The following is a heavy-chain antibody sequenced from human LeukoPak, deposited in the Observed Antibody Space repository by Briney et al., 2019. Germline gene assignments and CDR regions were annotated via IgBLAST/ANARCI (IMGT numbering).Heavy chain of an antibody. CDR3: ATMTTVTTDRYFDY. J-gene: IGHJ4*02. V-gene: IGHV1-24*01. CDR2: FDPEDGET. Sequence: GASVKVSCKVSGYTLTELSMHWVRQAPGKGLEWMGGFDPEDGETIYAQKFQGRVTMTEDTSTDTAYMELSSLRSEDTAVYYCATMTTVTTDRYFDYWGQGTLVTVSS. CDR1: GYTLTELS. D-gene: IGHD4-17*01.